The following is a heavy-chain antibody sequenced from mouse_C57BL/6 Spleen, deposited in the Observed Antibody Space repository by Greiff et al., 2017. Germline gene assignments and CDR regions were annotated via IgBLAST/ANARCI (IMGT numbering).Heavy chain of an antibody. Sequence: EVHLVESGGGLVKPGGSLKLSCAASGFTFSDYGMHWVRQAPEKGLEWVAYISSGSSTIYYADTVKGRFTISRDNAKNPLFLQMTSLRSEDTAMYYCARVGSSLWFAYWGQGTLVTVAA. J-gene: IGHJ3*01. D-gene: IGHD1-1*01. V-gene: IGHV5-17*01. CDR3: ARVGSSLWFAY. CDR1: GFTFSDYG. CDR2: ISSGSSTI.